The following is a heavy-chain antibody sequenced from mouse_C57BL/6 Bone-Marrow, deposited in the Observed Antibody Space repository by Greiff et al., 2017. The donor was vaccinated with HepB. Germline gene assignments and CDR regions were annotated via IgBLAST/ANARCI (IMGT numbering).Heavy chain of an antibody. J-gene: IGHJ3*01. V-gene: IGHV3-6*01. CDR2: ISYDGSN. CDR1: GYSITSGYY. D-gene: IGHD1-1*01. Sequence: EVHLVESGPGLVKPSQSLSLTCSVTGYSITSGYYWNWIRQFPGNKLEWMGYISYDGSNNYNPSLKNRISITRDTSKNQFFLKLNSVTTEDTATYYCARSYYCGSSGFAVWGQGTLVTVSA. CDR3: ARSYYCGSSGFAV.